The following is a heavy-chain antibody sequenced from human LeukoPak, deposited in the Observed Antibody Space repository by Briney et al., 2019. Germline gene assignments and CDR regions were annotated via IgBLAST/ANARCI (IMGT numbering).Heavy chain of an antibody. V-gene: IGHV4-59*01. J-gene: IGHJ4*02. CDR2: IYYSGST. CDR1: GGSISSYY. D-gene: IGHD6-25*01. CDR3: ARAGGIRTAALDLDY. Sequence: SETLSLTCTVSGGSISSYYWSWIRQPPGKGLECIGYIYYSGSTNYNPSLKSRVTISVDTSKNQFSLKLTSVTAADTAVYYCARAGGIRTAALDLDYWGQGTLVTVSS.